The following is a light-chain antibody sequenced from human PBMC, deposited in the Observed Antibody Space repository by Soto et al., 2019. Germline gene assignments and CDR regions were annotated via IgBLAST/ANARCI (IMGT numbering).Light chain of an antibody. Sequence: QSALTQPRSVSGSPGQSVTISCTGTSSDVGAYHYVSWYQQHPGKAPKLMIYDVSKRPSGVPDRFPGSKSGNTASLTISGLHAEDEADYYCCSYAGSYTLHVSGTGTKLTVL. CDR1: SSDVGAYHY. CDR2: DVS. J-gene: IGLJ1*01. CDR3: CSYAGSYTLHV. V-gene: IGLV2-11*01.